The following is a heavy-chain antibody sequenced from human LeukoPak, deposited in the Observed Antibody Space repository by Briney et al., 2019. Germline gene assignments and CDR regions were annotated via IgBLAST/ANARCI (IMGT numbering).Heavy chain of an antibody. J-gene: IGHJ4*02. V-gene: IGHV3-23*01. D-gene: IGHD5-12*01. CDR2: ISGPGGGT. CDR3: AKAPPGYSTYALPAN. Sequence: GGSLRLSCAASGFTFSNYVMNWVRQAPGKGLEWVAAISGPGGGTYYADSVKGRFTISRDNSKNTLYLQMNSLRVEDTAIYYCAKAPPGYSTYALPANWGQGTLVTVSS. CDR1: GFTFSNYV.